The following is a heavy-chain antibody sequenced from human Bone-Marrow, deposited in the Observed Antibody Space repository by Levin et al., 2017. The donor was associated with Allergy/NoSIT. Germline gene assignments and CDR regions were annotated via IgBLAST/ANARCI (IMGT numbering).Heavy chain of an antibody. CDR1: GYTFTSYD. Sequence: AASVKVSCKASGYTFTSYDINWVRQATGQGLEWMGWMNPNSGNTGYAQKFQGRVTMTRNTSISTAYMELSSLRSEDTAVYYCARGGVMVYYYYYMDVWGKGTTVTVSS. J-gene: IGHJ6*03. D-gene: IGHD3-10*01. V-gene: IGHV1-8*01. CDR3: ARGGVMVYYYYYMDV. CDR2: MNPNSGNT.